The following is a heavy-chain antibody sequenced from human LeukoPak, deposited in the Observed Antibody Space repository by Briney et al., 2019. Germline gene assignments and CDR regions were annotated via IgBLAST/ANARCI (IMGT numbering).Heavy chain of an antibody. CDR1: GGSISSGSHH. V-gene: IGHV4-39*07. Sequence: SETLSLTCTVSGGSISSGSHHWGWFRQSPGKGLEWIAEIYHNGDVHYNPSLKSRVTMSVDTSKNQFSLKVNSVTAADTATYFCAREVAAGSYRGFDYWGQGTLVTVSS. CDR3: AREVAAGSYRGFDY. D-gene: IGHD6-19*01. J-gene: IGHJ4*01. CDR2: IYHNGDV.